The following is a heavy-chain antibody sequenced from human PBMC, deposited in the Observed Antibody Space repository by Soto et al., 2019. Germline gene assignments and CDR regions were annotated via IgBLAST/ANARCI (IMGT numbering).Heavy chain of an antibody. CDR3: AKGVAVAGYDYGVDV. CDR2: ISSSGSTT. V-gene: IGHV3-11*01. J-gene: IGHJ6*02. Sequence: QVQLVESGGGLVKSGGSLRLSCAASGFIFSNYYLTWIRQAPGRGLAWISYISSSGSTTDYADSVKGRFTISRDNSKNSLYLQMDFLRADDTAVYYCAKGVAVAGYDYGVDVWGQGTTVSVSS. D-gene: IGHD6-19*01. CDR1: GFIFSNYY.